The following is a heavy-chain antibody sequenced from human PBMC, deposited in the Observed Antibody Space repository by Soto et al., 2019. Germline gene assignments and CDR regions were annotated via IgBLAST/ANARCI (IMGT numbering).Heavy chain of an antibody. CDR3: ARLTGSSWFMGDY. CDR1: GGSVSSGSYY. Sequence: QVQLQESGPGLVKPSETLSLTCTVSGGSVSSGSYYWSWIRQPPGEGLEAIGFIYYSGSTNYNPSSKRRVTISVDTSKNQFSLKLSSVTAADTAVYYCARLTGSSWFMGDYWGQGTLVTVSS. CDR2: IYYSGST. V-gene: IGHV4-61*01. D-gene: IGHD6-13*01. J-gene: IGHJ4*02.